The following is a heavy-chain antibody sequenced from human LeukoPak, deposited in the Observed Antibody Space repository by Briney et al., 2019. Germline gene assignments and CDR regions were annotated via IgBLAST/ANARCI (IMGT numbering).Heavy chain of an antibody. CDR3: ARVSTVRSVDYYYYGMDV. D-gene: IGHD1-1*01. CDR2: INPSGGST. J-gene: IGHJ6*02. V-gene: IGHV1-46*01. CDR1: GYTFTSYY. Sequence: ASVKVSCKASGYTFTSYYMHWVRQAPGQGLEWMGIINPSGGSTSYAQKFQGRVTMTRDTSTSTVYMELSSLRSEDTAVYYCARVSTVRSVDYYYYGMDVWGQGTTVTVSS.